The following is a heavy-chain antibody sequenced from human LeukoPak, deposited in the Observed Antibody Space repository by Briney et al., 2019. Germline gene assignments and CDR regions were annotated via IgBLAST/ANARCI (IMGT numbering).Heavy chain of an antibody. CDR2: ISAYNGNT. V-gene: IGHV1-18*01. D-gene: IGHD3-16*02. CDR3: VELSRDY. Sequence: APVKGSFKASGFTFSSDGISWGRPGPGQGLEWMGWISAYNGNTNYAQKLQGRVTMTTDTSTSTAYMELRSLRSDDTAVYYCVELSRDYWGQGTLVTVSS. CDR1: GFTFSSDG. J-gene: IGHJ4*02.